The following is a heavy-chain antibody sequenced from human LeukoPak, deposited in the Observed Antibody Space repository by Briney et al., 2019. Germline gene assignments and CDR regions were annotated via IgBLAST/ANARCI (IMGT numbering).Heavy chain of an antibody. D-gene: IGHD3-10*01. J-gene: IGHJ4*02. CDR1: GLTLSSNA. V-gene: IGHV3-23*01. CDR3: ARAAMVRGVDYFDY. Sequence: PGGSLRLSCAASGLTLSSNAMSWVRQAPGKGLEWVSVISSSGGATYYADSVKGRFTISRDNSKNTLYLQMNSLRAEDTAIYYCARAAMVRGVDYFDYWGQGTLVTVSS. CDR2: ISSSGGAT.